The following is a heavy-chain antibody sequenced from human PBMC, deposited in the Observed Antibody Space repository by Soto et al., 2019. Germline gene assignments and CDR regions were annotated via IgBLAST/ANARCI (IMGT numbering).Heavy chain of an antibody. CDR2: IYYSGST. Sequence: SETLSLTCTVSGGSISSGDYYWSWIRQPPGKGLEWIGYIYYSGSTYYNPSLKSRVTISVDTSKNQFPLKLSSVTAADTAVYYCARVPKYYYDSSGDDYWGQGTLVTVSS. V-gene: IGHV4-30-4*01. J-gene: IGHJ4*02. CDR3: ARVPKYYYDSSGDDY. CDR1: GGSISSGDYY. D-gene: IGHD3-22*01.